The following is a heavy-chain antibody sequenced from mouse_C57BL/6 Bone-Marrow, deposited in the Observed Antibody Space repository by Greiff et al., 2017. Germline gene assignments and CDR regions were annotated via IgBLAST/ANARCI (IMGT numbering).Heavy chain of an antibody. CDR3: AGGRLRRGYAMDY. CDR2: INPNYGTT. CDR1: GYSFTDYN. Sequence: VQLKESGPELVKPGASVKISCKVSGYSFTDYNMNWVKQSNGKSLEWIGVINPNYGTTSYNQKFKGKATLTVAQSSSTAYMQLNSLTSEDSAVYYCAGGRLRRGYAMDYWGQGTSVTVSS. D-gene: IGHD2-4*01. V-gene: IGHV1-39*01. J-gene: IGHJ4*01.